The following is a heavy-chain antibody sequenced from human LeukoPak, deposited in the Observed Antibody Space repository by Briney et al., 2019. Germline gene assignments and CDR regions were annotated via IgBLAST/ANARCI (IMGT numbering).Heavy chain of an antibody. D-gene: IGHD6-19*01. CDR1: GFTFDDYG. CDR3: ARGYSSGWYADY. CDR2: INWNGGST. J-gene: IGHJ4*02. Sequence: GGSLRLSCAASGFTFDDYGMSWVRQAPGKGLEWVSGINWNGGSTGYADSVKGRFTISRDNAENSLYLQMNSLRAEDTALYYCARGYSSGWYADYWGQGTLVTVSS. V-gene: IGHV3-20*04.